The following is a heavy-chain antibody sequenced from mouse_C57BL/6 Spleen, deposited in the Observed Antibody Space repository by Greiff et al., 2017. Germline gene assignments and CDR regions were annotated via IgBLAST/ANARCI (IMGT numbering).Heavy chain of an antibody. CDR2: INPYNGGT. D-gene: IGHD1-1*01. Sequence: VQLQQSGPVLVKPGASVKMSCKASGYTFTDYYMHWVKQSPGKSLEWIGVINPYNGGTSYNQKFKGKATLTVDKSSSTAYMELNSLTSEDSAVYYCARNYDGSSYDYWGQGTTLTVSS. CDR3: ARNYDGSSYDY. V-gene: IGHV1-19*01. CDR1: GYTFTDYY. J-gene: IGHJ2*01.